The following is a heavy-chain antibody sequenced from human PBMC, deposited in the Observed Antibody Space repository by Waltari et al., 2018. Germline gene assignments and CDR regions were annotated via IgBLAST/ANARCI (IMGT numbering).Heavy chain of an antibody. D-gene: IGHD6-13*01. CDR3: ARVGLPVKRGLFVTAAGGFDY. Sequence: QVQLQESGPGLVKPSQTLSLTCTVSGGSISSGGYYWSSIRQHPGKGLEWIGYIYYSGSTYYNPSLKSRVTISVDTSKNQFSLKLSSVTAADTAVYYCARVGLPVKRGLFVTAAGGFDYWGQGTLVTVSS. J-gene: IGHJ4*02. V-gene: IGHV4-31*03. CDR1: GGSISSGGYY. CDR2: IYYSGST.